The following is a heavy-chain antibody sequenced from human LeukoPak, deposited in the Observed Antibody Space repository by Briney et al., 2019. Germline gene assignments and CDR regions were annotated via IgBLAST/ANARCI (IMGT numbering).Heavy chain of an antibody. J-gene: IGHJ4*02. CDR3: ARGGRHYYDSSGYSN. CDR1: GGSFSGYY. Sequence: SETLSLTCAVYGGSFSGYYWSWIRQPPGKGLEWIGEINHSGSTNYDPSLTSRVTISVDTSKNQFSLKLSSVTAAATAVYYCARGGRHYYDSSGYSNWGQGTLVTVSS. V-gene: IGHV4-34*01. D-gene: IGHD3-22*01. CDR2: INHSGST.